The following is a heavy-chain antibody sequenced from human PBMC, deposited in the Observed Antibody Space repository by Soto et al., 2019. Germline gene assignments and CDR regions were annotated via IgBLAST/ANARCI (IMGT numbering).Heavy chain of an antibody. V-gene: IGHV1-69*13. CDR1: GGTFSSYA. J-gene: IGHJ4*02. CDR3: ASSRRSYDSSGYSFDY. CDR2: IVPIFGTA. D-gene: IGHD3-22*01. Sequence: SVKVSCKASGGTFSSYAISWVRQAPGQGLEWMGGIVPIFGTANYAQKFQGRVTITADESTSTAYMELSSLRSEDTAVYYCASSRRSYDSSGYSFDYWGQGTLVTVSS.